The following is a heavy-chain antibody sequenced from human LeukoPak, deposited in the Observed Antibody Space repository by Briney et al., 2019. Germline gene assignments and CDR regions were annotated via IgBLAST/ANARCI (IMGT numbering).Heavy chain of an antibody. J-gene: IGHJ4*02. CDR1: GFTFSSYW. V-gene: IGHV3-74*01. CDR3: VSGISGPKGDY. CDR2: INSDGSST. D-gene: IGHD3-10*01. Sequence: GGSLRLSCAASGFTFSSYWMHWVRQAPGKGLVWVSRINSDGSSTTYADSVKGRFTISRDNAKNTLYLQMDSLRAEDTAVYYCVSGISGPKGDYWGQGTLVTVSS.